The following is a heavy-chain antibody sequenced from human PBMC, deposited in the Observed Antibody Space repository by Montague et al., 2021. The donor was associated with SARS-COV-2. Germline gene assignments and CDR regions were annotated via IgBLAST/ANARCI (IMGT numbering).Heavy chain of an antibody. CDR3: AREVFSRGHYEI. D-gene: IGHD3-22*01. J-gene: IGHJ4*02. CDR1: GGSIGSSNYY. V-gene: IGHV4-39*02. Sequence: SETLSLTCSVSGGSIGSSNYYWAWIRQPPGKGLEWIGSIYYSGSTYYNPSLKRRVAISVDTSKNQFSLILRSMTAAETAVFYCAREVFSRGHYEIWGPGTLASVAS. CDR2: IYYSGST.